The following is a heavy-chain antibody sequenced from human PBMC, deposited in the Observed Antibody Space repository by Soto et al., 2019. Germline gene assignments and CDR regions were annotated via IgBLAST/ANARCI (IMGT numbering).Heavy chain of an antibody. D-gene: IGHD3-3*01. CDR3: AKEIPIFGVVINLVHYYYGMDV. V-gene: IGHV3-23*01. CDR1: GFTFSSYA. CDR2: ISGSGGST. J-gene: IGHJ6*02. Sequence: EVQLLESGGGLVQPGGSLRLSCAASGFTFSSYAMSWVRQAPGKGLGWVSAISGSGGSTYYADSVKGRFTISRDNSKYSLYLQMYSLRAEDTAVYYCAKEIPIFGVVINLVHYYYGMDVWGQGTTVTVSS.